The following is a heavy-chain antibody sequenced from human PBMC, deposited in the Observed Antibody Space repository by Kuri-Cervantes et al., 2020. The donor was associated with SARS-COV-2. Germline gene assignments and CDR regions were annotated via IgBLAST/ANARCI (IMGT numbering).Heavy chain of an antibody. J-gene: IGHJ6*02. CDR1: GYTFSDYY. CDR2: INPNSGGT. Sequence: ASVKVSCKASGYTFSDYYMYWVRQAPGQGHEWMGWINPNSGGTTYAQKFQGWVTMTRDTSSTGYMELSRLRSDDTAVYYCARGMVRGLIRSYYYGMDVWGQGTTVTVSS. CDR3: ARGMVRGLIRSYYYGMDV. D-gene: IGHD3-10*01. V-gene: IGHV1-2*04.